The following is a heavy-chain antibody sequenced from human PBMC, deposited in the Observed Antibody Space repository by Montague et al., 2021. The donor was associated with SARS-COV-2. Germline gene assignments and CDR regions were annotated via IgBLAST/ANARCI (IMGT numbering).Heavy chain of an antibody. CDR1: GGSMSSYH. CDR3: ARDVRYYYDQ. Sequence: SETLPLTCSVSGGSMSSYHWVWIRQPPGKGLEWIGYVSYRGSTNXNLSLKSRVTISLDTSKNRFSLRVTSVTAADTAVYYCARDVRYYYDQWGQGILVTVSS. CDR2: VSYRGST. D-gene: IGHD3-10*01. V-gene: IGHV4-59*01. J-gene: IGHJ4*02.